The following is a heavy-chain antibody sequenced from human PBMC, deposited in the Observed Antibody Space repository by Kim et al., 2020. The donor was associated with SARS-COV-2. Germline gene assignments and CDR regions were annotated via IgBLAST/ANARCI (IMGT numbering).Heavy chain of an antibody. CDR1: GYSFTSYW. V-gene: IGHV5-51*01. J-gene: IGHJ6*02. D-gene: IGHD3-22*01. Sequence: GESLKISCKGSGYSFTSYWIGWVRQMPGKGLEWMGIIYPGDSDTRYSPSFQGQVTISADKSISTAYLQWSTLKASDTAMYYCARHVGDSSGYYTSSGYYGMDVWGQGTTVTVSS. CDR3: ARHVGDSSGYYTSSGYYGMDV. CDR2: IYPGDSDT.